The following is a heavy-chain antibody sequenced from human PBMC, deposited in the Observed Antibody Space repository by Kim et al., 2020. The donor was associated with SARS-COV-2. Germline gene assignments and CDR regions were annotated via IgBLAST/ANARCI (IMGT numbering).Heavy chain of an antibody. CDR3: ARSLASGGYFYYCGGDY. CDR2: LSGSGRNT. V-gene: IGHV3-23*01. Sequence: GGSLRLSCAASGFTFSSYAMSWVRQAPGKGLEWVSALSGSGRNTYFADSVKGRFTISRDNSRNTLHLQMNSLSAADTAVYYCARSLASGGYFYYCGGDY. J-gene: IGHJ4*01. D-gene: IGHD6-19*01. CDR1: GFTFSSYA.